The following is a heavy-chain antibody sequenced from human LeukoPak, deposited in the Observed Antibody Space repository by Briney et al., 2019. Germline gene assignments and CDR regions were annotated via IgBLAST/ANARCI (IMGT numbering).Heavy chain of an antibody. Sequence: SETLSLTCTVSGGSVSFYYWSWIRQPPGKGLQWIGYIYYSGSTNYNPSLKSPVTISVDTSKNQFSLRLRSVTAADTAVYYCARGSRNYFDYWGQGTLVTVSS. V-gene: IGHV4-59*02. CDR2: IYYSGST. CDR3: ARGSRNYFDY. J-gene: IGHJ4*02. CDR1: GGSVSFYY.